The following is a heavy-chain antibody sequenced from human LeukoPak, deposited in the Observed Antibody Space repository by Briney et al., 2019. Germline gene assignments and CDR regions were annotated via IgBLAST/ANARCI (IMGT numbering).Heavy chain of an antibody. CDR2: IDHSGST. D-gene: IGHD3-16*01. V-gene: IGHV4-38-2*01. J-gene: IGHJ6*03. Sequence: PSETLSLTCAVSGYSINSGYCWGWIRQPPGKGLEWIGGIDHSGSTHYNPSLKNRVTISVDTPKNEFSLKLSSVTATDTAVYYCARASDFGRRGYYYMDVWGKGTTVTVSS. CDR1: GYSINSGYC. CDR3: ARASDFGRRGYYYMDV.